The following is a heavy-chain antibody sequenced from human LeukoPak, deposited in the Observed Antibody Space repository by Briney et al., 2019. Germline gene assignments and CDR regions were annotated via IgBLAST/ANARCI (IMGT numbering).Heavy chain of an antibody. J-gene: IGHJ3*02. CDR1: GGSISSGTYS. CDR2: IYYSGTT. Sequence: SQTLSLTCAVSGGSISSGTYSWSWIRQPPGTGLEWIGYIYYSGTTYYNPSLKSRVIISVDTSKNQFSLKLTSVTAADTAVYYCARDGRYYYAFDIWGQGTMVTVSS. D-gene: IGHD1-26*01. V-gene: IGHV4-30-4*07. CDR3: ARDGRYYYAFDI.